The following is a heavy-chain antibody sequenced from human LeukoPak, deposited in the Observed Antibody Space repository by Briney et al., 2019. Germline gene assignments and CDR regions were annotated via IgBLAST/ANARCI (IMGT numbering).Heavy chain of an antibody. V-gene: IGHV3-23*01. CDR2: ISGSGRTI. J-gene: IGHJ4*02. Sequence: GGSLRLSCAASGFILNNHAMTWVRQAPGKGLQWISVISGSGRTIEYEDSVKGRFTISRDNSKNMVSLQMNNLRVEDTAIYYCAKNVMVKRYIDYWGQGTPVTVSS. CDR3: AKNVMVKRYIDY. CDR1: GFILNNHA. D-gene: IGHD5-18*01.